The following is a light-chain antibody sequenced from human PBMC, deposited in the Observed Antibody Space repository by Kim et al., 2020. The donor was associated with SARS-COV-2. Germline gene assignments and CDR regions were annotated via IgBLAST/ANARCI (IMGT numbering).Light chain of an antibody. V-gene: IGLV2-11*01. J-gene: IGLJ3*02. Sequence: QSALTQPRSVSGSPGQSVTISCTGTSSDVGGYNYVSWYQQHPDKAPKLMIYDVSKRPSGVPDRFSGSKSGNTAYLTISGLQAENEADYYCCSYAGSYTFGFGGGTQLTVL. CDR3: CSYAGSYTFG. CDR2: DVS. CDR1: SSDVGGYNY.